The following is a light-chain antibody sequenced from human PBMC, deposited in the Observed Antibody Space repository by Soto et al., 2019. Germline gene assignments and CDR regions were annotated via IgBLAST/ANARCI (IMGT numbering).Light chain of an antibody. CDR1: SSDVGGYNY. CDR3: NSYTSSNTRQIV. V-gene: IGLV2-14*01. CDR2: DVS. J-gene: IGLJ1*01. Sequence: QSVLTQPASVSGSPGQSITISCTGTSSDVGGYNYVSWYQQHPGKGPKFMIYDVSNRPSGVSTRFSGSKSGNTASLTISGLQAEDEADYYCNSYTSSNTRQIVFGTGTKVTVL.